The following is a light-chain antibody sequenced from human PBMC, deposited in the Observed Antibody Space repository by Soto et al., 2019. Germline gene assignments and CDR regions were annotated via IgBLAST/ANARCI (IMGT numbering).Light chain of an antibody. J-gene: IGKJ2*01. V-gene: IGKV3-20*01. CDR3: QRFDNSPPYT. CDR2: ATS. CDR1: QSVSARY. Sequence: EFVLTQSPDTLSLSPGERATLSCRASQSVSARYVAWYQQKPGQAPRLLIYATSSRATGIPDRFSGSGSGTDFSLSISRVEPEDFAVYFCQRFDNSPPYTFGQGTKLESK.